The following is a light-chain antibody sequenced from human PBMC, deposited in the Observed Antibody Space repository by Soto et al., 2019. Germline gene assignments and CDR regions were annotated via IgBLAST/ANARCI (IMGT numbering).Light chain of an antibody. CDR3: AAWDDSLNGYV. CDR1: SSDVGGYHC. CDR2: EVT. J-gene: IGLJ1*01. V-gene: IGLV2-14*01. Sequence: HSALTQPASVSWSPVLSIAISCTGPSSDVGGYHCGSWYQQHPGNAPKLMIYEVTNRPSGVPARFSGSKSGTSASLAISGLQSEDEADYYCAAWDDSLNGYVFGTGTKVTVL.